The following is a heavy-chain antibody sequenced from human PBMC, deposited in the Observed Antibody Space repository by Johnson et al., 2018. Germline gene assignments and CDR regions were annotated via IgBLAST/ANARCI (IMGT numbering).Heavy chain of an antibody. CDR1: GGSIGSSNW. J-gene: IGHJ6*03. CDR3: ARVALPPHVYMDV. Sequence: QVQLVESGPGLVKPWGTXSLTCAVSGGSIGSSNWWSWVRQPPGKGLEWIGQIFPTGTTNYNPSPWSRVTISVDKSQKQFSLKLISVTAADTALYYCARVALPPHVYMDVWGKGTTVTVSS. V-gene: IGHV4-4*02. CDR2: IFPTGTT.